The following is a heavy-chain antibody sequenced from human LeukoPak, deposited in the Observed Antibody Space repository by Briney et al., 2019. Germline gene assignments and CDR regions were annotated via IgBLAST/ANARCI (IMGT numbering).Heavy chain of an antibody. J-gene: IGHJ5*02. V-gene: IGHV4-31*03. CDR1: GGSISSGSYY. CDR2: IYYSGST. D-gene: IGHD4-11*01. CDR3: AREATVTTDWFDP. Sequence: SQTLSLTCTVSGGSISSGSYYWSWIRQHPGKGLEWIGYIYYSGSTYYNPSLKSRVTISVDTSKNQFSLKLSSVTAADTAVYYCAREATVTTDWFDPWGQGTLVTVSS.